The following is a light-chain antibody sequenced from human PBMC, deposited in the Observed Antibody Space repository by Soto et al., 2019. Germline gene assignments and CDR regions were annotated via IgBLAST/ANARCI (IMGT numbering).Light chain of an antibody. CDR2: GAS. V-gene: IGKV3-15*01. CDR1: QSVSSN. J-gene: IGKJ1*01. Sequence: EIVMTQSPATLSVSPGERATLSCRASQSVSSNLAWYRQKPGQAPRLLIYGASTRATGIPARFSGSGSGTEFTLTISSLQSEDFAVYYCQQYNNWPPKKTFGQGTKVEIK. CDR3: QQYNNWPPKKT.